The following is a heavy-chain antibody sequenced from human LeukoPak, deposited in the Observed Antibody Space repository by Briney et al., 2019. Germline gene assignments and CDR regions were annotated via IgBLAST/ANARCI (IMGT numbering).Heavy chain of an antibody. CDR1: GFTFSSYS. Sequence: GGSLRLSCAASGFTFSSYSMNWVRQAPGKGLEWVSSISSSSSYIYYADSVKGRFTISRDNAKNSLYLQMNSLRAEDTAVYYCARGAVVVPAAISWYYYYYMDVWGKGTTVTVSS. J-gene: IGHJ6*03. D-gene: IGHD2-2*01. CDR2: ISSSSSYI. V-gene: IGHV3-21*01. CDR3: ARGAVVVPAAISWYYYYYMDV.